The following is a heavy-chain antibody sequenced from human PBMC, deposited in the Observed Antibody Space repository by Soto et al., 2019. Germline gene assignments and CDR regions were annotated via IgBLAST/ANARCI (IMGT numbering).Heavy chain of an antibody. V-gene: IGHV1-2*02. CDR2: INPATGAA. CDR3: ARGGGVGVAGSAAFDM. CDR1: GYPVTAYY. J-gene: IGHJ3*02. D-gene: IGHD3-3*01. Sequence: QLHLVQSGAVVKKPGASVTVSCSASGYPVTAYYMHWVRQAPGRGLEWMGGINPATGAAKYTQTFQGMVTMTRDTSTSTVFMELSGLTSEDTAFFYWARGGGVGVAGSAAFDMWGQGTLVTVSS.